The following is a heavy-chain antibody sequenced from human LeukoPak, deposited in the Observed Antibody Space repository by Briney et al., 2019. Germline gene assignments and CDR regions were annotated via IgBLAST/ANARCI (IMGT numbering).Heavy chain of an antibody. CDR2: IYHSGRT. J-gene: IGHJ4*02. D-gene: IGHD6-19*01. V-gene: IGHV4-38-2*02. CDR3: SRASSTSYYDY. CDR1: GYSISSGYY. Sequence: SETLSLTCTVSGYSISSGYYWGWIRQPPGKGLEWIGSIYHSGRTFYNPSLKSRVTISVDTSKNQFSLKLSSVAAADTALYYCSRASSTSYYDYWGQGSLVTVSS.